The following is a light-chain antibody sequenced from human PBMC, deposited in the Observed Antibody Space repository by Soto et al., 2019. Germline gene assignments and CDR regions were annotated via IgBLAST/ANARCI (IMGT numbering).Light chain of an antibody. CDR2: GAS. J-gene: IGKJ3*01. V-gene: IGKV3-20*01. CDR3: QQYSSSLFT. CDR1: QSVSSCY. Sequence: EIVLTQSPGTLSLSPGERATLSCRASQSVSSCYLAWYQQKPGQAPRLLIYGASSRATGIPDRFSGSGSGTDFTVTINTLEPEAFAVYYCQQYSSSLFTFGPGTKVYIK.